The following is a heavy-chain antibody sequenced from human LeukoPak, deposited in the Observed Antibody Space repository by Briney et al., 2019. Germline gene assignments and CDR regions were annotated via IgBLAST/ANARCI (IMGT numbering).Heavy chain of an antibody. CDR2: VYGGDTT. J-gene: IGHJ4*02. V-gene: IGHV3-66*01. CDR3: ARTGVAGTDWGYYFDY. CDR1: GLTFSSYA. D-gene: IGHD6-19*01. Sequence: GGSLRLSCAASGLTFSSYAMSWVRQAPGKGLEWVSVVYGGDTTYYADSVKGRFTISRDNSKNTLYLQINSLRAEDTAAYYCARTGVAGTDWGYYFDYWGQRTLVTVSS.